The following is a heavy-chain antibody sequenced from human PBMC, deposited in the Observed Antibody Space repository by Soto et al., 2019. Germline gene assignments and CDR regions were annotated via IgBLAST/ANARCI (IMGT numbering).Heavy chain of an antibody. CDR1: GYTFNSYG. V-gene: IGHV1-18*01. CDR2: ISAYNGNT. Sequence: ASVKVSCKASGYTFNSYGISWVRQAPGQGLEWMGWISAYNGNTNYAQKLQGRVTMTTDTSTSTVYMDLRSLRSDDTAVYYCAREPYYDSSGYQLWYFDYWGQGTLVTVS. D-gene: IGHD3-22*01. CDR3: AREPYYDSSGYQLWYFDY. J-gene: IGHJ4*02.